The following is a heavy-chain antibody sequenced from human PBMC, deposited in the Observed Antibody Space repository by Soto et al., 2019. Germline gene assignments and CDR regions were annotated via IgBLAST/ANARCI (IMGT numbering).Heavy chain of an antibody. D-gene: IGHD6-6*01. CDR2: INHSGST. Sequence: QVQLQQWGAGLLKPSETLSLTCAVYGGSFSGYYWSWIRQPPGKGLEWIGEINHSGSTNYNPSLKSRVTISVDTSKNQYSLKLSSVTAADTAVYYCAGREYSSSSHSLYWGQGTLVTVSS. V-gene: IGHV4-34*01. J-gene: IGHJ4*02. CDR3: AGREYSSSSHSLY. CDR1: GGSFSGYY.